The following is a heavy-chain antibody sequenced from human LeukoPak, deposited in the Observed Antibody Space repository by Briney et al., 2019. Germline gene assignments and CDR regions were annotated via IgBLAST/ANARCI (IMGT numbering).Heavy chain of an antibody. V-gene: IGHV4-59*01. CDR3: ARALFGSGSYYKWNYHYYMDV. CDR1: GGSISSDY. J-gene: IGHJ6*03. D-gene: IGHD3-10*01. Sequence: SETLSLTCTVSGGSISSDYWSWIRQPPGKGLEWIGYIYYSGSTNYNPSLKSRVTISVDTSKNQFSLKLSSVTAADTAVYYCARALFGSGSYYKWNYHYYMDVWGKGTTVTVSS. CDR2: IYYSGST.